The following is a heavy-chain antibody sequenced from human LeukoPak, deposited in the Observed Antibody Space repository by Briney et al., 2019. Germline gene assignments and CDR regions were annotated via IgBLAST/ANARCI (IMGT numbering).Heavy chain of an antibody. CDR1: GFTFSSYA. CDR2: ISYDGSNK. Sequence: PGGSLRLSCAASGFTFSSYAMHWVRQAPGKGLEWVAVISYDGSNKYYADSVKGRFTISRDNSKNTLYLQMNSLRAEDTAVYYCARVRDKYSYGSVLSYWGQGTLVTVSS. D-gene: IGHD5-18*01. J-gene: IGHJ4*02. CDR3: ARVRDKYSYGSVLSY. V-gene: IGHV3-30-3*01.